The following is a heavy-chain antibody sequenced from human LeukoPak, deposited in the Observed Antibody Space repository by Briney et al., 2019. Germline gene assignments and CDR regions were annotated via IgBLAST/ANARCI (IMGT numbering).Heavy chain of an antibody. CDR1: GLTFSSYW. Sequence: GGSLRLSCAASGLTFSSYWMHWVRQAPGKGLVWVSRINSDGSSTSYADSVKGRFTISRDNAKNTLYLQMNSLRAEDTAVYYCARDLYWGLRPVAATPAVDYWGQGTLVTVSS. D-gene: IGHD2-15*01. CDR3: ARDLYWGLRPVAATPAVDY. J-gene: IGHJ4*02. V-gene: IGHV3-74*01. CDR2: INSDGSST.